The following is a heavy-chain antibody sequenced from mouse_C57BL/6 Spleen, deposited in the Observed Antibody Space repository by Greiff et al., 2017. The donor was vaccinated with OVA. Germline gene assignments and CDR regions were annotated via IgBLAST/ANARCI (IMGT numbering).Heavy chain of an antibody. J-gene: IGHJ2*01. CDR1: GFTFSSYA. V-gene: IGHV5-4*03. Sequence: EVMLVESGGGLVKPGGSLKLSCAASGFTFSSYAMSWVRQTPEKRLEWVATISDGGSYTYYPDNVKGRFTISRDNAKNNLYLQMSHLKSEDTAMYYCARGSGTSYYFDYWGQGTTLTVSS. CDR3: ARGSGTSYYFDY. D-gene: IGHD4-1*01. CDR2: ISDGGSYT.